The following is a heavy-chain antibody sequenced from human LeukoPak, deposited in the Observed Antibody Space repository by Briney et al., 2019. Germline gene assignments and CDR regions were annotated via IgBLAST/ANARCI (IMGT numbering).Heavy chain of an antibody. V-gene: IGHV3-7*01. J-gene: IGHJ4*02. CDR3: ARGGSSSWYGLRY. D-gene: IGHD6-13*01. CDR1: GFTFSSYW. Sequence: GGSLRLSCAASGFTFSSYWMSWVRQAPGKGLEWVANIKQDGSEKYYVDSVKGRFTISRDNAKNSLYLQMNSLRAEDTAVYYCARGGSSSWYGLRYWGQGTLVTVSS. CDR2: IKQDGSEK.